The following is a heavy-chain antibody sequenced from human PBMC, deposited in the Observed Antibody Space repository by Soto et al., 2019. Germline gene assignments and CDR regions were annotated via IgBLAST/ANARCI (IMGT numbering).Heavy chain of an antibody. CDR2: IFSNDEK. Sequence: QVTLKESGPVLVKPTETLTLTCTVSGFSLSNARMGVSWIRQTPGKALEWLAHIFSNDEKSYSTSLKSRLTISKDTSKSQVVLTMTNMDPVDTATYYCARTHNRMIPFDYWGQGTLVTVSS. V-gene: IGHV2-26*01. CDR1: GFSLSNARMG. CDR3: ARTHNRMIPFDY. J-gene: IGHJ4*02. D-gene: IGHD3-22*01.